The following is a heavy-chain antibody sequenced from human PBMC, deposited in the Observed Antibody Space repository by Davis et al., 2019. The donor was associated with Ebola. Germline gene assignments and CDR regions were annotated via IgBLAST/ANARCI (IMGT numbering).Heavy chain of an antibody. CDR3: AKGTAMIVGVSNWFDP. CDR2: ISFDGRNK. D-gene: IGHD3-22*01. CDR1: GFTLSSYD. V-gene: IGHV3-30*18. Sequence: PGGSLRLSCAASGFTLSSYDMYWVRQAPGKGLEWVATISFDGRNKYYTDSVKGRFTISTDNSRNTMYLQMNSLRADDTALYYCAKGTAMIVGVSNWFDPWGQGTLVTVSS. J-gene: IGHJ5*02.